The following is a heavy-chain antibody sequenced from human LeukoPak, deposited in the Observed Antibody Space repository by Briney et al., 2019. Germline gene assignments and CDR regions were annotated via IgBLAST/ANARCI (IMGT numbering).Heavy chain of an antibody. CDR1: GYTLTELS. CDR2: FDPEDGET. J-gene: IGHJ3*02. Sequence: GASVKVSCKVSGYTLTELSMHWVRQAPGKGLEWMGGFDPEDGETIYAQKFQGRVTMTEDTSTDTAYMELSSLRSEDTAVYYCATRFGYYDSSGYYSDAFAIWGQGTMVTVSS. D-gene: IGHD3-22*01. V-gene: IGHV1-24*01. CDR3: ATRFGYYDSSGYYSDAFAI.